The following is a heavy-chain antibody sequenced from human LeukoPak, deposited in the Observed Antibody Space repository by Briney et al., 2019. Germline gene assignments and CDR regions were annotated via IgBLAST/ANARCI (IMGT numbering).Heavy chain of an antibody. CDR2: INSDGSST. CDR3: ANSPSIAAAGTHY. V-gene: IGHV3-74*01. D-gene: IGHD6-13*01. J-gene: IGHJ4*02. Sequence: PGGSLRLSCAASGFTFSSYWMHWVRQAPGKGLVWVSRINSDGSSTSYADSVKGRFTISRDNAKNTLYLQMNSLRAEDTAVYYCANSPSIAAAGTHYWGQGTLVTVSS. CDR1: GFTFSSYW.